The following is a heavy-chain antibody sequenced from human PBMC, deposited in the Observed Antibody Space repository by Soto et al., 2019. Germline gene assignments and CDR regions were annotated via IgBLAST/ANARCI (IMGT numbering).Heavy chain of an antibody. V-gene: IGHV1-46*01. CDR1: GYTFTSYY. CDR3: AREGSEMEWLSDDAFDI. D-gene: IGHD3-3*01. CDR2: INPSGGST. J-gene: IGHJ3*02. Sequence: ASVKVSCKASGYTFTSYYMHWVRQAPGQGLEWMGIINPSGGSTSYAQKFQVRVTMTRDTSTSTVYMELSSLRSEDTAVYYCAREGSEMEWLSDDAFDIWAQGTMVPVSS.